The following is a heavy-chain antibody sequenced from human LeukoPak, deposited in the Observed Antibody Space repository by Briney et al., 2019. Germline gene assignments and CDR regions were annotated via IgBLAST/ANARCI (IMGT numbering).Heavy chain of an antibody. CDR1: GFIFSSYG. Sequence: GGSLRLSCAASGFIFSSYGMHWVRQVPGKGLEWVSGISGSGGSTYYADSVKGRFTISRDNSKSTMYMQMNSLRAEDTAVYYCAKDRIAVAAATPDYWGQGALVTVSS. J-gene: IGHJ4*02. CDR3: AKDRIAVAAATPDY. CDR2: ISGSGGST. D-gene: IGHD6-19*01. V-gene: IGHV3-23*01.